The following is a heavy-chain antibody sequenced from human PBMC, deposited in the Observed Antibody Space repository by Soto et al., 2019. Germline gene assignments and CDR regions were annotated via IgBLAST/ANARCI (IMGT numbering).Heavy chain of an antibody. D-gene: IGHD2-8*01. Sequence: QVQLVESGGGLVKPGGSLRLSCTASGFLFTDYDMSWSRQPPGKGLEWLAYIDGSSDYTNAADSVKGRFTISRDNAKNSVFLQMNNLRADDTAVYYCARDLRFSSTNYFDFWGRGPLVPVSS. J-gene: IGHJ4*02. CDR2: IDGSSDYT. CDR1: GFLFTDYD. V-gene: IGHV3-11*06. CDR3: ARDLRFSSTNYFDF.